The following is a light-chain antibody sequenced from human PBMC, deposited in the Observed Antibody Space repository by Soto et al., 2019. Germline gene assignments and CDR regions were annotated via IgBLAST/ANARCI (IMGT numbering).Light chain of an antibody. CDR2: AAS. CDR1: HGIRHD. Sequence: SQMTQAPSSLSASVGDTFTITCRASHGIRHDLGWYQQKPGKAPKLLIYAASSLQSGVPSRFSGSGSGTDFNLTISRLQPEDFATYYCLQDYNYHLTFGGGTRVEIK. J-gene: IGKJ4*01. V-gene: IGKV1-6*01. CDR3: LQDYNYHLT.